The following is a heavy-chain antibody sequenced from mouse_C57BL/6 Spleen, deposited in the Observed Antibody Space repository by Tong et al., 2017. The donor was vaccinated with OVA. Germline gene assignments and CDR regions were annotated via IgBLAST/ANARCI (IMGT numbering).Heavy chain of an antibody. V-gene: IGHV14-1*01. Sequence: EVQLQESGAELVRPGASVKLSCTASGFNIKDYYMHWVKQRPEQGLEWIGRIDPEDGDTEYAPKFQGKATMTADTSSNTAYLQLSSLTSEDTAVYYCTLLLRSVARDWYFDVWGTGTTVTVSS. CDR2: IDPEDGDT. CDR3: TLLLRSVARDWYFDV. D-gene: IGHD1-1*01. J-gene: IGHJ1*03. CDR1: GFNIKDYY.